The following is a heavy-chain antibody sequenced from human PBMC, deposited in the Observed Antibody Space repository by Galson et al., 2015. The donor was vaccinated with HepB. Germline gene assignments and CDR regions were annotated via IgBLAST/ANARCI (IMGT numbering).Heavy chain of an antibody. V-gene: IGHV1-3*01. D-gene: IGHD5-12*01. CDR2: VNAVSGNT. CDR3: ARETNTGYDNCFFDL. J-gene: IGHJ2*01. CDR1: GYTFTSYP. Sequence: SVKVSCKASGYTFTSYPMHWVRQAPGQRLEWMGWVNAVSGNTKYSQKFQGRVTITRDTSASTAYMELSSLRSEDTAVYYCARETNTGYDNCFFDLWGRGTLVTVSS.